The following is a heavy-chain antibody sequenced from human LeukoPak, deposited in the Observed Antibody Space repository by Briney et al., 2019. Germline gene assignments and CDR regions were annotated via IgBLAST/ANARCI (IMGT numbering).Heavy chain of an antibody. CDR2: IYYSGST. Sequence: SETLSLTXTVSGGSISSYYWSWIRQPPGKGLEWIGYIYYSGSTNYNPSLKSRVTISVDTSKNQFSLKLSSVTAADTAVYYCARYSAMVKNDAFDIWGQGTMVTVSS. CDR1: GGSISSYY. V-gene: IGHV4-59*01. J-gene: IGHJ3*02. CDR3: ARYSAMVKNDAFDI. D-gene: IGHD5-18*01.